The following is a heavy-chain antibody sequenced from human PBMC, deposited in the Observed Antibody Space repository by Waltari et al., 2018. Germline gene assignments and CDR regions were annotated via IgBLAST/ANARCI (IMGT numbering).Heavy chain of an antibody. CDR1: GGTFSSSA. D-gene: IGHD6-19*01. V-gene: IGHV1-69*05. J-gene: IGHJ3*02. CDR2: IIPIVGTA. Sequence: QVQLVQSGAAVKKPGSSVTVSCKASGGTFSSSAIRWLRQAPGQGREWMGGIIPIVGTANYAQKVQGRVTITTDESTSTAYRELSSLRSEDTAVYYCAGRIAVAGALGAVDIWGQGTMVTVSS. CDR3: AGRIAVAGALGAVDI.